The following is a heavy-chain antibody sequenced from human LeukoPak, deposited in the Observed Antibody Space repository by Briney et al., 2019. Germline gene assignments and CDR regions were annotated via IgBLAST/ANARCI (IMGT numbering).Heavy chain of an antibody. Sequence: SETLSLTCTVSGGSISSYYWSWIRQPPGKGLEWIGYIYYSGSTNYNPSLKSRVTISVDTSKNQFSLKLSSVTAADTAVYYCARVGSIAAAIRPFDPWGQGTLVTVSS. D-gene: IGHD6-13*01. J-gene: IGHJ5*02. CDR2: IYYSGST. CDR3: ARVGSIAAAIRPFDP. CDR1: GGSISSYY. V-gene: IGHV4-59*01.